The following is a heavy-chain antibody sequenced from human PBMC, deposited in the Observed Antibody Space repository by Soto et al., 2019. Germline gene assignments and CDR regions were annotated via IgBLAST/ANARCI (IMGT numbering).Heavy chain of an antibody. J-gene: IGHJ6*02. CDR2: INHSGST. Sequence: PSETLSLTCAVYGGSFSCYYWSWIRQPPGKGLEWIGEINHSGSTNYNPSLKSRATISVDTSKNQFSLKLSSVTAADTAVYYCASCYYYYGMDVWGQGTTVTVSS. CDR1: GGSFSCYY. CDR3: ASCYYYYGMDV. V-gene: IGHV4-34*01.